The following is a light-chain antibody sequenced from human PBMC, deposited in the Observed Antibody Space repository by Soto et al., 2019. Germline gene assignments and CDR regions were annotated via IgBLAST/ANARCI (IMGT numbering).Light chain of an antibody. CDR1: ESIATW. CDR3: HQYNSY. J-gene: IGKJ2*01. V-gene: IGKV1-5*01. CDR2: DAS. Sequence: GDRVTITCRASESIATWLAWYQQKPGQAPKLLIYDASRLESGVPSRFSGGGPGTEFTLTISGLQPEDFATYYCHQYNSYFGPGTKLEI.